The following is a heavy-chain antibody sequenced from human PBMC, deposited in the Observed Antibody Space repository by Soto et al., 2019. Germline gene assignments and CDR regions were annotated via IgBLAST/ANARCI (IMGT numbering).Heavy chain of an antibody. Sequence: QVQLVQSGAEVKKPGSSVKVSCKASGGTFSSYTISWVRQAPGQGLEWMGRIIPILGIANYAQKFQGRVTITADKSTSTAYMELSSLRSEDTAVYYCARGFPVRAAAGTVDAFDIWGQGTMVTVSS. CDR2: IIPILGIA. CDR3: ARGFPVRAAAGTVDAFDI. V-gene: IGHV1-69*02. J-gene: IGHJ3*02. D-gene: IGHD6-13*01. CDR1: GGTFSSYT.